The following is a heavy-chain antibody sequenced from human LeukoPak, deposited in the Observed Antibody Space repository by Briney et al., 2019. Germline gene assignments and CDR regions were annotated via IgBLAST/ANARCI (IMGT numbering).Heavy chain of an antibody. V-gene: IGHV3-48*03. Sequence: GGSLRLSCAASGFAFSSYEMNWVRQAPGKGLEWVSYISSSGSTIYYADSVKGRFTISRDNAKDSLYLQMNSLRAEDTAVYYCARESYRGGYYFDYWGQGTLVTVSS. CDR1: GFAFSSYE. D-gene: IGHD3-22*01. CDR2: ISSSGSTI. CDR3: ARESYRGGYYFDY. J-gene: IGHJ4*02.